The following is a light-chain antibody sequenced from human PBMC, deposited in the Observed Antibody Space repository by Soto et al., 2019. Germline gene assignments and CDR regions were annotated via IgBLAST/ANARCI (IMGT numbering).Light chain of an antibody. CDR2: SAS. CDR3: LQDFNFPRT. J-gene: IGKJ1*01. Sequence: AIQMTQSPSSLSASVGDTVTITCRASQGIRRDLSWYQQKPGEAPKLLIYSASDLQGAVPSRFRGSGSGTDFTLTISSLQPEYFATYYCLQDFNFPRTFCQGTKVEV. V-gene: IGKV1-6*01. CDR1: QGIRRD.